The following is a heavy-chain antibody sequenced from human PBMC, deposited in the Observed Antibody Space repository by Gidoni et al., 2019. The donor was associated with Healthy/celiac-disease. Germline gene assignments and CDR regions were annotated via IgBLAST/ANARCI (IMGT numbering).Heavy chain of an antibody. D-gene: IGHD6-19*01. V-gene: IGHV3-48*03. CDR2: ISSSVRTI. CDR3: ARGSGWYYFDY. Sequence: EVQLVESGGGLVQPGGSRRLSCAASGCTFSSYEMHWVRQAPGKGLELVSYISSSVRTIYYADSVKGRFTISRDNANNSLYLQMNSLRAEDTAVYYCARGSGWYYFDYWGQGTLVTVSS. J-gene: IGHJ4*02. CDR1: GCTFSSYE.